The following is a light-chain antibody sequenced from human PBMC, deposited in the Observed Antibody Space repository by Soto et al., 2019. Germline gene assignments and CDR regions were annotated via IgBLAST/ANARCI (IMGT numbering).Light chain of an antibody. J-gene: IGLJ2*01. CDR3: SSYSTSSTLI. V-gene: IGLV2-8*01. CDR1: SSDVGGHDL. CDR2: EVY. Sequence: QSALTQPPSASGSPGQSVAVSCTGTSSDVGGHDLVSWYQQHPGKAPKLLIYEVYKRPSGVPGRFSGSKSGNTASLIVSGLQADDEADYYCSSYSTSSTLIFGGGTKVPS.